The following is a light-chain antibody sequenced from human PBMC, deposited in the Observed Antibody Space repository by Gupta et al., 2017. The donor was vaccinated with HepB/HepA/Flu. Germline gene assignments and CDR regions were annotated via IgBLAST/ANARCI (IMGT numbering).Light chain of an antibody. CDR1: QSISSS. V-gene: IGKV1-5*03. J-gene: IGKJ2*01. Sequence: NQMTQSPSTLSASVGDIVTVTIRASQSISSSLTWYQQKPGKAPTLLIYSASSLESGVPPRFSGSGSCTEFTLTISSLQPDAFATYYCQQDCRYPYTFGQGTKLEIK. CDR2: SAS. CDR3: QQDCRYPYT.